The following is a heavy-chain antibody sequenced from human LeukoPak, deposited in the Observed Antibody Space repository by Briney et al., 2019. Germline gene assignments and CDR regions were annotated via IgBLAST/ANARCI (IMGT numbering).Heavy chain of an antibody. J-gene: IGHJ4*02. CDR2: FDPEDGET. CDR1: GYTLTELS. V-gene: IGHV1-24*01. CDR3: ASGEAYYDFWSGYKAFDY. D-gene: IGHD3-3*01. Sequence: GASVKVSCKVSGYTLTELSMHWVRQAPGKGLEWMGGFDPEDGETIYAQKFQGRVTMTEDTSTDTAYMELSSLRSEDTAVYYCASGEAYYDFWSGYKAFDYWGQGTLVTVSS.